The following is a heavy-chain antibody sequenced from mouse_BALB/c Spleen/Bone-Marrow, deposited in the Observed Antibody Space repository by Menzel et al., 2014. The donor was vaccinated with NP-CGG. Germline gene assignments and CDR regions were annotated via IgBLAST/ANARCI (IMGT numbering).Heavy chain of an antibody. J-gene: IGHJ4*01. CDR2: INPGSGGI. Sequence: VKLQESGAELVRPGTSVKVSCKASGYAFTNYWIEWIKQRPGQGLEWIGVINPGSGGINYNEKFKGKATLTADKSSSTAYRQLSSLTSDDSAVYFCARELVRGMDYWGQGTSVTVSS. CDR3: ARELVRGMDY. D-gene: IGHD1-1*01. V-gene: IGHV1-54*01. CDR1: GYAFTNYW.